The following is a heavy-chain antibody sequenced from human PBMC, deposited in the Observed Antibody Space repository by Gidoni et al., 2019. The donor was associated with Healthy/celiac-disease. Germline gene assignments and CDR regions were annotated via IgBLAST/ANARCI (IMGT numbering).Heavy chain of an antibody. Sequence: EVQLSESGGGLVQPGGSLRLSCAASGFTFSSYAMRWVRQAPGKGLEWVSAISGSGGSTYYADSVEGRFTISRDNSKNTLYLQMNSLRAEDTAVYYCATPGGAIPPDNWFDPWGQGTLVTVSS. CDR1: GFTFSSYA. CDR2: ISGSGGST. D-gene: IGHD3-16*02. V-gene: IGHV3-23*01. CDR3: ATPGGAIPPDNWFDP. J-gene: IGHJ5*02.